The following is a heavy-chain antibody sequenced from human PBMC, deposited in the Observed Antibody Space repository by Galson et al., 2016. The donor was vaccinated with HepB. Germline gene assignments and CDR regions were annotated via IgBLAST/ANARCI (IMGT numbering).Heavy chain of an antibody. CDR3: ARDRYVGTAGADSYYYMDV. V-gene: IGHV3-53*01. D-gene: IGHD1-1*01. CDR1: GFSVSSNY. Sequence: SLRLSCAASGFSVSSNYVSWVRQALGKGLEWVSVLYDGDNTKYADSVKGRFTISRDNSKNTVYLQMNSLRAEDTAVYYCARDRYVGTAGADSYYYMDVWGHGTTVTVSS. J-gene: IGHJ6*03. CDR2: LYDGDNT.